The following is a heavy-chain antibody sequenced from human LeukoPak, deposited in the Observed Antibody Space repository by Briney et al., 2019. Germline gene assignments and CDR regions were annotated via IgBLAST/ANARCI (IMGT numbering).Heavy chain of an antibody. CDR1: GFTFSSYS. J-gene: IGHJ4*02. CDR2: ISSSSSTI. D-gene: IGHD6-13*01. Sequence: GGSLRLSCAASGFTFSSYSMNWVRQAPGKGLEWVSYISSSSSTIYYADSVKGRFTISRDNAKNSLYLQMNSLRAEDTAVYYCARESVRIAAELYLDYWGQGTLVTVSS. V-gene: IGHV3-48*01. CDR3: ARESVRIAAELYLDY.